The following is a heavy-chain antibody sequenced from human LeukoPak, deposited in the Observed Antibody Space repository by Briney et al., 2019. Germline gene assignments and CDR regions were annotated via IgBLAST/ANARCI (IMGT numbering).Heavy chain of an antibody. V-gene: IGHV3-7*05. CDR1: GFTFSNYW. J-gene: IGHJ4*02. D-gene: IGHD4-17*01. CDR3: ARAPTPMTTVTTLGY. CDR2: IKQDGSEK. Sequence: GGSLRLSCAASGFTFSNYWMSWVRQAPGKGLEWVANIKQDGSEKYYVDSVKGRFSISRDNAKNSLYLQMNSLRAEDTAVYYCARAPTPMTTVTTLGYWGQGTLVTVSS.